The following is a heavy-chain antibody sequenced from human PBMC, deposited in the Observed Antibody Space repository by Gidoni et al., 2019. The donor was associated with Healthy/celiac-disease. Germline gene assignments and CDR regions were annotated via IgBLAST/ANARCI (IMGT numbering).Heavy chain of an antibody. Sequence: QVQLQQWGAGLLKPSETLSLTCAVYGGSFSGYYWSWLRQPPGKGLEWIGEITHSGSTNYNPSLKSRVTISVDTSKNQFSLKLSSVTAADTAVYYCARGAKYYDFWSGYPPRAEYFQHWGQGTLVTVSS. CDR3: ARGAKYYDFWSGYPPRAEYFQH. CDR1: GGSFSGYY. V-gene: IGHV4-34*01. D-gene: IGHD3-3*01. J-gene: IGHJ1*01. CDR2: ITHSGST.